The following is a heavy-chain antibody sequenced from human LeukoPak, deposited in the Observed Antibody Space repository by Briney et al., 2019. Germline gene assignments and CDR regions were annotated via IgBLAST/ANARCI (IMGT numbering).Heavy chain of an antibody. CDR3: AKDPSYGSGRGNYMDV. D-gene: IGHD3-10*01. CDR1: GFTFSSYA. V-gene: IGHV3-23*01. Sequence: GGPLRLSCAASGFTFSSYAMSWVRQAPGKGLEWVSAISGSGGSTYYADSVKGRFTISRDNSKNTLYLQMNSLRAEDTAVYYCAKDPSYGSGRGNYMDVWGKGTTVTVSS. CDR2: ISGSGGST. J-gene: IGHJ6*03.